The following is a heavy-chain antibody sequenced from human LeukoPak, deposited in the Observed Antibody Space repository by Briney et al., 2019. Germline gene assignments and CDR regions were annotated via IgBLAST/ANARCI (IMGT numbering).Heavy chain of an antibody. CDR2: INHSGST. Sequence: PSETLSLTCAVYGGSFSGYYWSWIRQPPGKGLEWIGEINHSGSTNYNPSLKSRVTISVDTSKNQFSLKLSSVTAADMAVYYCARGRGVWGPVYYGMDVWGQGTTVTVSS. CDR3: ARGRGVWGPVYYGMDV. D-gene: IGHD2-21*02. V-gene: IGHV4-34*01. CDR1: GGSFSGYY. J-gene: IGHJ6*02.